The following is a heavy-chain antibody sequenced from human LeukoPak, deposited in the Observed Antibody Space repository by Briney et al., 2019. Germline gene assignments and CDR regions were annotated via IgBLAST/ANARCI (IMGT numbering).Heavy chain of an antibody. D-gene: IGHD3-22*01. V-gene: IGHV4-61*02. Sequence: SETLSLTCTVSGGSISSGSYYWSWIRQPAGKGLEWIGRIYTSGSTNYNPSLKSRVTISVDTSKNQFSLRLSSVTAADTAVYYCARGTDYYDSSGFNWFDPWGQGTLVTVSS. J-gene: IGHJ5*02. CDR3: ARGTDYYDSSGFNWFDP. CDR2: IYTSGST. CDR1: GGSISSGSYY.